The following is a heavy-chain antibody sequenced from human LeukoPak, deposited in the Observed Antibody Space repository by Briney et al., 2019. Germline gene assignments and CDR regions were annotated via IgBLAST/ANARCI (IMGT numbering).Heavy chain of an antibody. Sequence: GGSLRLSCAASGFTFSNFGMHWVRQAPGKGLEWVAFIRHDEVTKYYADSVKGRFTISRDNSKSTLYLQMNSLRAEDTAVYYCARLVAARPLRTYYFDYWGQGTLVTVSS. D-gene: IGHD1-26*01. CDR2: IRHDEVTK. CDR1: GFTFSNFG. J-gene: IGHJ4*02. V-gene: IGHV3-30*02. CDR3: ARLVAARPLRTYYFDY.